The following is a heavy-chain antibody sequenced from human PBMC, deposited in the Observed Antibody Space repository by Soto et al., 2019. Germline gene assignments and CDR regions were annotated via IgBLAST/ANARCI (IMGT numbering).Heavy chain of an antibody. CDR1: GFTFSSYW. V-gene: IGHV3-7*01. Sequence: EVQLVESGGGLVQPGGSLRLSCAASGFTFSSYWMSWVRQAPGKGLEWVANIKQDGSEKYYVDSVKGRFTISRDNAKKSLYLQMNGLRAEDTAVYSCAGDSPSHAVACIFDIWGQGTMVTVSS. CDR2: IKQDGSEK. D-gene: IGHD6-19*01. J-gene: IGHJ3*02. CDR3: AGDSPSHAVACIFDI.